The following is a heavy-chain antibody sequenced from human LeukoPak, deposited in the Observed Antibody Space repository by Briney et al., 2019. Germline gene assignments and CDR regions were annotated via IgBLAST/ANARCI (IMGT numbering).Heavy chain of an antibody. CDR1: GFTFSSYA. V-gene: IGHV3-20*01. Sequence: GGSLRLSCAASGFTFSSYAMSWVRQAPGKGLEWVSGINWNGGSTGYADSVKGRFTISRDNAKNSLYLQMNSLRAEDTALYHCARSGRAGLVPDYWGQGTLVTVSS. CDR2: INWNGGST. J-gene: IGHJ4*02. D-gene: IGHD6-19*01. CDR3: ARSGRAGLVPDY.